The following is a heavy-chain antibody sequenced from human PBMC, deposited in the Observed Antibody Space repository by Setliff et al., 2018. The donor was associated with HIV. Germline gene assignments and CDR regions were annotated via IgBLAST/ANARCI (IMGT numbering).Heavy chain of an antibody. CDR2: IIPMFGTR. CDR3: ARGQSRGYAYSGSYGAFDI. Sequence: SVKVSCKASGGTFSSYAINWVRQAPGQGREWMGGIIPMFGTRNYAQKFQGRVTITTDESTSTAYMELSSLRSEDTALYYCARGQSRGYAYSGSYGAFDIWGQGTMVTVSS. V-gene: IGHV1-69*05. D-gene: IGHD1-26*01. J-gene: IGHJ3*02. CDR1: GGTFSSYA.